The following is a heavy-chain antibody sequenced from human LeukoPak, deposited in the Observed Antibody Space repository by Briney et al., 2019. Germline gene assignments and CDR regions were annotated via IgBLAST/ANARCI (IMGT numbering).Heavy chain of an antibody. J-gene: IGHJ5*02. CDR3: ARGFSIDP. V-gene: IGHV4-39*01. CDR2: MSYSGHT. Sequence: SETLSLTCTISGDSIGRINYYWGWIRQPPGKGLEWIVSMSYSGHTYYNPSLKSRVTISVDTSKNQFSLKLSSVTAADTAIYYCARGFSIDPWGQGTLVTVSS. CDR1: GDSIGRINYY.